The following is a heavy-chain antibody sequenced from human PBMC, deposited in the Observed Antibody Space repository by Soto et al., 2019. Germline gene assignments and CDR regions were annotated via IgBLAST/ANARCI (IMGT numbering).Heavy chain of an antibody. CDR1: GFIFSNYG. D-gene: IGHD2-2*01. CDR3: ARPRQPYYYYFGIDV. V-gene: IGHV3-30*03. CDR2: ISDDGSNK. Sequence: QVQLVESGGGVVQPGRSLRLSCAVSGFIFSNYGMHWVRQAPGKGLEWVAVISDDGSNKYYADSVKGRFAISRDSPKNKLYLQMNSLRGEDTAVYYCARPRQPYYYYFGIDVWGQGTTVTVSS. J-gene: IGHJ6*02.